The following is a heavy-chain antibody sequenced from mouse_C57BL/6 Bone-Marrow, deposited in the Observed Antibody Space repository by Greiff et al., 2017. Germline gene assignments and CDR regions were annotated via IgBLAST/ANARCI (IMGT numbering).Heavy chain of an antibody. J-gene: IGHJ2*01. CDR1: GFNIKDYY. CDR2: IDPEDGET. CDR3: TRSLIYYGTNY. Sequence: EVQLQQSGAELVKPGASVKLSCTASGFNIKDYYIHWVKQRTEKGLEWIGRIDPEDGETKYAPKFQDKATITADTSSNTAYLQLSSLTSEDTAVDYCTRSLIYYGTNYWGQGTTLTVSS. D-gene: IGHD1-1*01. V-gene: IGHV14-2*01.